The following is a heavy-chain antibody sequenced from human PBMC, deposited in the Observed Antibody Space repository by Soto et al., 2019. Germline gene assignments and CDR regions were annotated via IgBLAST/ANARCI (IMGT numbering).Heavy chain of an antibody. D-gene: IGHD6-19*01. Sequence: GGSLRLSCAASGFTFSSYSMNWVRQAPGKGLEWVSYISSSSSTIYYADSVKGRFTISRDNAKNSLYLQMNSLRAEDTAVYYCVASSGWSGYFDLWGRGTLVTVSS. CDR3: VASSGWSGYFDL. CDR1: GFTFSSYS. CDR2: ISSSSSTI. J-gene: IGHJ2*01. V-gene: IGHV3-48*01.